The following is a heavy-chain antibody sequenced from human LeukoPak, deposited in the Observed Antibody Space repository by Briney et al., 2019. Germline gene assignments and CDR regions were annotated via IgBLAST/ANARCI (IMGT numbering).Heavy chain of an antibody. CDR3: ARDLPDYGGNPGVDY. D-gene: IGHD4-17*01. Sequence: GGSLRLSCAASGFTFSSYSMNWVRQAPGKGLEWVSSISSSSSYIYYADSVKGRFAISRDNAKNSLYLQMNSLRAEDTAVYYCARDLPDYGGNPGVDYWGQGTLVTVSS. CDR2: ISSSSSYI. V-gene: IGHV3-21*01. J-gene: IGHJ4*02. CDR1: GFTFSSYS.